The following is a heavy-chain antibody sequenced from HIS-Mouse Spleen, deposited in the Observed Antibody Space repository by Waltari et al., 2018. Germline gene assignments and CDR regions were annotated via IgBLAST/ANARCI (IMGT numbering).Heavy chain of an antibody. D-gene: IGHD6-13*01. CDR1: GFTFSSYG. CDR3: AREIPYSSSWYDWYFDL. J-gene: IGHJ2*01. Sequence: QVQLVESGGGVVQPGRSLRLSCAASGFTFSSYGMPLVRQAPGKGLEWVAVISYDGSNKYYADSVKGRFTISRDNSKNTLYLQMNSLRAEDTAVYYCAREIPYSSSWYDWYFDLWGRGTLVTVSS. CDR2: ISYDGSNK. V-gene: IGHV3-30*03.